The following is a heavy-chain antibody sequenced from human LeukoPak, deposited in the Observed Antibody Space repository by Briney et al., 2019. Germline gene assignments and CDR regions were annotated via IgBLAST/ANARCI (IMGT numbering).Heavy chain of an antibody. V-gene: IGHV3-30*18. D-gene: IGHD3-10*01. Sequence: GRSLRLSCAASGFTFSSYGTHWGRQAPGKGLEWGAGISYAGSKKYYADSVKGRFTFSRDNSKNTLYLQMNSLRAEDTAVYYCAKDFSMVRGVISDNFDYWGQGTLVTVSS. J-gene: IGHJ4*02. CDR2: ISYAGSKK. CDR3: AKDFSMVRGVISDNFDY. CDR1: GFTFSSYG.